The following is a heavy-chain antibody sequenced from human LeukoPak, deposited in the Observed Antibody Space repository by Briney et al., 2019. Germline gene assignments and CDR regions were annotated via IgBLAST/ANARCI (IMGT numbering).Heavy chain of an antibody. CDR2: MSYDGSNK. J-gene: IGHJ4*02. V-gene: IGHV3-30-3*01. D-gene: IGHD5-18*01. Sequence: GGSLRLSCVASGFTFSGYNMHWVRQAPGKGLEWVAVMSYDGSNKYYADSVKGRFTISRDNSKNTLYLQMNSLRAEDTAVYYCARNGGYSYGYDPYYFDYWGQGTLVTVSS. CDR1: GFTFSGYN. CDR3: ARNGGYSYGYDPYYFDY.